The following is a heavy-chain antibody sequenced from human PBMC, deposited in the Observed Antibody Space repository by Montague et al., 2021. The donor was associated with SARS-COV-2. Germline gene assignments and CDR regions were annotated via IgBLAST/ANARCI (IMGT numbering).Heavy chain of an antibody. V-gene: IGHV4-59*01. CDR3: ARVVPYDTLGP. D-gene: IGHD3-22*01. CDR2: IYFSGGA. CDR1: GRWLSRYY. Sequence: SETLSLTCTVSGRWLSRYYGVGRQQPRGKGLEGIGQIYFSGGANYNPSFKSRVAISVDTSKNEISLKLKSVTAADTAVYYCARVVPYDTLGPWGQGTLVTVSS. J-gene: IGHJ5*02.